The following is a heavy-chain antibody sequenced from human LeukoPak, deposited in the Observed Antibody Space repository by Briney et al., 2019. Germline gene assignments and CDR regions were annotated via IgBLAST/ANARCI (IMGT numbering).Heavy chain of an antibody. Sequence: TGGSLRLSCAASGFTFSSYSMNWVRQAPGKGLEWVSSISSSSSYIYYADPVKGRFTISRDNAKNSLYLQMNSLRAEDTAVYYCARSWKYYYDSSGYFLFDYWGQGTLVTVSS. CDR1: GFTFSSYS. V-gene: IGHV3-21*01. J-gene: IGHJ4*02. D-gene: IGHD3-22*01. CDR3: ARSWKYYYDSSGYFLFDY. CDR2: ISSSSSYI.